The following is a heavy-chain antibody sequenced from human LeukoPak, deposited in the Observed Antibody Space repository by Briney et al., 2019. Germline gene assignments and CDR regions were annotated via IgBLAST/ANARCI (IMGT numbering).Heavy chain of an antibody. V-gene: IGHV4-59*01. J-gene: IGHJ5*02. D-gene: IGHD6-6*01. Sequence: ASETLSLTCTVSGGSISSYHWSWIRQSPGKGLEWIGYIHYSGSPNYNPSLKSRVTISLDTSRNQFSLKLISVTAADTAVYYCARAYGGYSSSPYNWLDPWGQGTLVTVSS. CDR3: ARAYGGYSSSPYNWLDP. CDR2: IHYSGSP. CDR1: GGSISSYH.